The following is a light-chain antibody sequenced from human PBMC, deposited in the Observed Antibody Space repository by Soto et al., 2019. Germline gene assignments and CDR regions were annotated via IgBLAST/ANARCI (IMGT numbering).Light chain of an antibody. V-gene: IGKV3-11*01. CDR3: QQRSNWPPV. Sequence: EIVLTQSPGTLSLSPGERATLSCRASQSVTSDLAWYQQKPGQPPRLLIYGASNRATGIPDRFSGSGSRTDFSLTISSLEPEDFAVYYCQQRSNWPPVFGGGTKVDIK. CDR1: QSVTSD. CDR2: GAS. J-gene: IGKJ4*01.